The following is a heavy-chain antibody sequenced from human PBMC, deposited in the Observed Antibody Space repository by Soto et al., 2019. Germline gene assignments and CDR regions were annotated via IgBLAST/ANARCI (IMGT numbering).Heavy chain of an antibody. D-gene: IGHD6-6*01. Sequence: SETLSLTCTVSGGSISSYYWSWIRQPAGKGLEWIGRIYTSGSTNYNPSLKSRVTMSVDTSKNQFSLKLSSVTAADTAVYYCVTSSSRSAYYYYYGMDVWGQGTTVTVSS. CDR3: VTSSSRSAYYYYYGMDV. CDR2: IYTSGST. CDR1: GGSISSYY. J-gene: IGHJ6*02. V-gene: IGHV4-4*07.